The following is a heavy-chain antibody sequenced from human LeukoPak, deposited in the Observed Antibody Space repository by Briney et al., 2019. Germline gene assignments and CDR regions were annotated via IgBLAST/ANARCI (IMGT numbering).Heavy chain of an antibody. CDR1: GFTFSSYS. D-gene: IGHD4-11*01. Sequence: PGGSLRLSCAASGFTFSSYSMNWVRQAPGKGLEWVSSISSSSSYIYYADSVKGRFTISRDNSENTLFLQMISLGAEDTAVYYCAKESSKCFDCWGQGTLVTVSS. V-gene: IGHV3-21*01. CDR3: AKESSKCFDC. CDR2: ISSSSSYI. J-gene: IGHJ4*02.